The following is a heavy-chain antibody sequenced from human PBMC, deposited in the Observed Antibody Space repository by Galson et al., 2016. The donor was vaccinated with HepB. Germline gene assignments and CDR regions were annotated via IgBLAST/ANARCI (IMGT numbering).Heavy chain of an antibody. D-gene: IGHD4-23*01. V-gene: IGHV3-30-3*01. CDR1: GSSFSDYA. J-gene: IGHJ4*02. Sequence: SLRLSCAASGSSFSDYAMHWVRQAPGKGLEWVAIISDDGHNKYYADSVKGRFTISRDDSKDTVNLEMNSLRREDTAVYYCAKDFRWISDYWGQGILVTVSS. CDR2: ISDDGHNK. CDR3: AKDFRWISDY.